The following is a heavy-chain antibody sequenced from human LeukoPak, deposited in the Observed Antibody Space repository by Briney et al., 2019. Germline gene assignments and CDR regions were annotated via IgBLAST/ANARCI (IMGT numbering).Heavy chain of an antibody. D-gene: IGHD6-13*01. CDR3: ARLPSAYSITQYYFDY. CDR1: GGSFSGYY. V-gene: IGHV4-34*01. J-gene: IGHJ4*02. CDR2: INHSGST. Sequence: PSETLSLTCAVYGGSFSGYYWSWIRQPPGKGLEWIGEINHSGSTIYNPSLKSRVTISVDTSKNQFSLKLSSVTAADTAVYYCARLPSAYSITQYYFDYWGQGTLVTVSS.